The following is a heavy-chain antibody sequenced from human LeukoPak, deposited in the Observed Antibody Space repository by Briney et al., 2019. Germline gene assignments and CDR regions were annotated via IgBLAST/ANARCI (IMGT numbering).Heavy chain of an antibody. CDR2: INPSGGST. CDR1: GYPFTSYY. D-gene: IGHD4-17*01. V-gene: IGHV1-46*01. J-gene: IGHJ3*02. CDR3: ARDLNDYGDHHAFDI. Sequence: GASVKVSCKASGYPFTSYYMHWVRQAPGQGLEWMGIINPSGGSTSYAQKFQGRVTMTRDTSTSTVYMELSSLRSEDTAVYYCARDLNDYGDHHAFDIWGQGTMVTVSS.